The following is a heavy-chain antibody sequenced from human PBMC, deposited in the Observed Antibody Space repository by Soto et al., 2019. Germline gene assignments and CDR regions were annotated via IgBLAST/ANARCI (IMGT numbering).Heavy chain of an antibody. D-gene: IGHD6-6*01. CDR2: ISYDGSNK. Sequence: GGSLRLSCAASGFTFSSYGMHWVRQAPGKGLEWVAVISYDGSNKYYADSVKGRFTISRDNSKNTLYLQMNSLRAEDTAVYYCAKVVGIAARLYYYYYGMDVWGQGTTVTVSS. CDR3: AKVVGIAARLYYYYYGMDV. V-gene: IGHV3-30*18. J-gene: IGHJ6*02. CDR1: GFTFSSYG.